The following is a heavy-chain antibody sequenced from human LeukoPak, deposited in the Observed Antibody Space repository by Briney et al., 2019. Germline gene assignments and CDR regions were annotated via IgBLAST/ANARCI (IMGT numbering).Heavy chain of an antibody. CDR3: ARGGHSLGYCSGGSCYSFDY. D-gene: IGHD2-15*01. J-gene: IGHJ4*02. CDR2: IYSGGST. V-gene: IGHV3-53*01. Sequence: GGSLRLSCAASGFTVSSNYMSWVRQAPGKGLEWVSVIYSGGSTYYADSVKGRFTISRDNSKNTLYLQMNSLRAEDTAVYYCARGGHSLGYCSGGSCYSFDYWGQGTLVTVSS. CDR1: GFTVSSNY.